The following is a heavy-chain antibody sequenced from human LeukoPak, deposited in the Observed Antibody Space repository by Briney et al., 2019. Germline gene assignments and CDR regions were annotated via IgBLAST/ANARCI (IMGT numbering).Heavy chain of an antibody. D-gene: IGHD1-26*01. Sequence: ASVKVSCKASGYTFTGYYIHWVRQAPGQGLEWMGRINPNSGDTNCAQKFQGRVTTTRDTSISTAYMEVSRLRSDDTAVYYCAREVGATARAFDLWGQGTMVTVSS. V-gene: IGHV1-2*06. CDR3: AREVGATARAFDL. CDR1: GYTFTGYY. J-gene: IGHJ3*01. CDR2: INPNSGDT.